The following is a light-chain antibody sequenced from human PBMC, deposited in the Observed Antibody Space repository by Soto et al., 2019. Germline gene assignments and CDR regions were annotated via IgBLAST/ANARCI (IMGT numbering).Light chain of an antibody. J-gene: IGLJ1*01. V-gene: IGLV1-51*01. CDR2: DNN. Sequence: QSVLTQPPSVSAAPGQKVTISCSGRSSNIGSHYVSWSQQFPGTAPKLLIYDNNQRPSGIPDRFSASKSGTSATLGITGLQPGDEADYYCGTWDSSMTAGVFGTGTKGTVL. CDR3: GTWDSSMTAGV. CDR1: SSNIGSHY.